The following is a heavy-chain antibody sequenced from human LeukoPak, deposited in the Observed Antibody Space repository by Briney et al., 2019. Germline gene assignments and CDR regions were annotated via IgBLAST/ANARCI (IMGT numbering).Heavy chain of an antibody. D-gene: IGHD2-2*02. V-gene: IGHV3-53*04. J-gene: IGHJ4*02. Sequence: GGSLRFSCAASGFTVSSNYMAWVRQPPGKGLEWVSVFYPSGTTHYADSVKGRFTVSRHDSKNTLYLQMNSLRVEDTAVYYCATVPRSSCCYTFDYWGQGILVTVSS. CDR1: GFTVSSNY. CDR2: FYPSGTT. CDR3: ATVPRSSCCYTFDY.